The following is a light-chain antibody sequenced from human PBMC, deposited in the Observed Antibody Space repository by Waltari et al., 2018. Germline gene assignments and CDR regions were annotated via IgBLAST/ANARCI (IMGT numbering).Light chain of an antibody. CDR1: SSDVGGYNY. J-gene: IGLJ2*01. CDR3: TSYTSTSTLVV. CDR2: DVT. Sequence: QSALTQPASVSGSPGQSITISCSGSSSDVGGYNYVAWYQQHPGKAPKLMIYDVTIRPAGVSNRFSGSKSGYTASLTISGLHADDEADYYCTSYTSTSTLVVFGGGTKLTVL. V-gene: IGLV2-14*03.